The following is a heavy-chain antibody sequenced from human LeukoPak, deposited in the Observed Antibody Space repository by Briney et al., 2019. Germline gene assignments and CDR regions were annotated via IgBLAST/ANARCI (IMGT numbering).Heavy chain of an antibody. J-gene: IGHJ4*02. CDR1: GGTFSSYA. V-gene: IGHV1-69*04. D-gene: IGHD6-19*01. Sequence: SVKVSCKASGGTFSSYAISWVRQAPGQGLEWMGRIIPILGIANYAQKFQGRVTITADKSTSTAYMELSSLRSEDTAVYYCASSPLISTGWLGFDSWDQGTLVTVSS. CDR3: ASSPLISTGWLGFDS. CDR2: IIPILGIA.